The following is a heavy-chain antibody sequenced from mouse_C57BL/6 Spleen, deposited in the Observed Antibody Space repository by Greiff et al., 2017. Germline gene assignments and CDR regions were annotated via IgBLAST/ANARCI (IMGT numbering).Heavy chain of an antibody. J-gene: IGHJ4*01. Sequence: EVQLQQSGPELVKPGASVKMSCKASGYTFTDYNMHWVKQSHGKSLEWIGYINPNNGGTSYNQKFKGKATLTVNKSSSTAYMELRSLTSEDSAVYYCARNYGYDYYYAMDYWGQGTSVTVSS. V-gene: IGHV1-22*01. CDR3: ARNYGYDYYYAMDY. CDR1: GYTFTDYN. D-gene: IGHD2-2*01. CDR2: INPNNGGT.